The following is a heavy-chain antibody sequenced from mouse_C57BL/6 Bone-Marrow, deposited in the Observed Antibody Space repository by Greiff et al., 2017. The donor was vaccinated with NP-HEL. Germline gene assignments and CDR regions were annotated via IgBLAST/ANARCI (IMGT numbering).Heavy chain of an antibody. J-gene: IGHJ3*01. V-gene: IGHV5-6*01. CDR3: ARHALYGSSYGFAY. D-gene: IGHD1-1*01. CDR1: GFTFSSYG. CDR2: ISSGGSYT. Sequence: VQLKESGGDLVKPGGSLKLSCAASGFTFSSYGMSWVRQTPDKRLEWVATISSGGSYTYYPDSVKGRFTISRDNAKNTLYLQMSSLKSEDTAMYYCARHALYGSSYGFAYWGQGTLVTVSA.